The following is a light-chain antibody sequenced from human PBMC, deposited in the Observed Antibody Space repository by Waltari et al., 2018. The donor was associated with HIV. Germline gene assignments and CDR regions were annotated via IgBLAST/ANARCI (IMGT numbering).Light chain of an antibody. J-gene: IGLJ2*01. V-gene: IGLV1-51*01. CDR3: ATWDSSLNALL. Sequence: QSVLTQPPSVSATPGQRVTISCSGRTSNIGYNLVSWYQHIPGTAPQLLIYDVTELTSGMPDRFSGARSGTSATLGITGLQTGDEADYYCATWDSSLNALLFGGGTKLTAL. CDR2: DVT. CDR1: TSNIGYNL.